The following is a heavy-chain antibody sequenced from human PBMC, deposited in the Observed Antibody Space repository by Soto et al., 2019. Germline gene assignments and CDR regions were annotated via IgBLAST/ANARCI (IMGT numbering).Heavy chain of an antibody. CDR1: GFTFSSYA. CDR2: ISGSGGST. D-gene: IGHD3-3*01. Sequence: GGSLRLSCAASGFTFSSYAMSWVRQAPGKGLEWVSAISGSGGSTYYADSVKGRFTISRDNSKSTLYLQMNSLRAEDTAVYYCAKGIGSPHRNGVVIILPYYYGMDVWGQGTTVTVSS. V-gene: IGHV3-23*01. CDR3: AKGIGSPHRNGVVIILPYYYGMDV. J-gene: IGHJ6*02.